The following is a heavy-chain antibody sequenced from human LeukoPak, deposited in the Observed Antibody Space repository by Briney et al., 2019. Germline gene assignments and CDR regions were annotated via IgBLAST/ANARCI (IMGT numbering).Heavy chain of an antibody. Sequence: SETLALTCTVSGDSLGIYYWSWFRQPPGKGLQWIGQVSYSGITKYNPALKSRVTVTVDTSKSQISVTLNSVTAADTAFYFCARHRAIAGPFDHWGQGNLVTVSS. CDR2: VSYSGIT. CDR3: ARHRAIAGPFDH. CDR1: GDSLGIYY. J-gene: IGHJ4*02. D-gene: IGHD6-13*01. V-gene: IGHV4-59*08.